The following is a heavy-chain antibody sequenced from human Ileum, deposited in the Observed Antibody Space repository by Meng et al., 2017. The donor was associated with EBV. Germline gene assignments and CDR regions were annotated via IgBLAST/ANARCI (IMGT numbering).Heavy chain of an antibody. D-gene: IGHD3-22*01. Sequence: QGQLQELGPGLVKPWDTLSLSFAVSGYSISSTNGWGGIRQPPGKGLEWIGYIYYSGSTSYNPSLKSRVTMSVDTSKNQFSLNLNSVTAVDTAVYYCARNVPGTSAYYDWGQGTLVTVSS. CDR2: IYYSGST. J-gene: IGHJ4*02. CDR3: ARNVPGTSAYYD. V-gene: IGHV4-28*01. CDR1: GYSISSTNG.